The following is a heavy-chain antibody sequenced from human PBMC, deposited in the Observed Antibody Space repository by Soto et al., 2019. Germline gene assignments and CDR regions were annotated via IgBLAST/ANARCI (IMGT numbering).Heavy chain of an antibody. CDR3: ARDWDGYCSSTSCYWGMDV. J-gene: IGHJ6*02. CDR1: GYTFTSYG. CDR2: ISAYNGNT. D-gene: IGHD2-2*01. Sequence: SVKVSCKASGYTFTSYGISWVRQAPGQGLEWMGWISAYNGNTNYAQKLQGRVTMTTDTSTSTAYMELRSLRSDDTAVYYCARDWDGYCSSTSCYWGMDVWGQGTTVTVSS. V-gene: IGHV1-18*04.